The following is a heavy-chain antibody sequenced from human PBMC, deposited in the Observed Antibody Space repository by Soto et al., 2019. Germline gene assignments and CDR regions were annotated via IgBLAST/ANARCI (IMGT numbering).Heavy chain of an antibody. Sequence: QVQLVESGGGVVQPGRSLRLSCAASGFTFSSYAMHWVRQAPGKGLEWVAVISYDGSNKYYADSVKGRFTISRDNSKNTLYLQMNSLRAEDTAVYYCARDTNDFWSCYYVVDWGQGTLVTVSS. D-gene: IGHD3-3*01. CDR2: ISYDGSNK. CDR3: ARDTNDFWSCYYVVD. J-gene: IGHJ4*02. V-gene: IGHV3-30-3*01. CDR1: GFTFSSYA.